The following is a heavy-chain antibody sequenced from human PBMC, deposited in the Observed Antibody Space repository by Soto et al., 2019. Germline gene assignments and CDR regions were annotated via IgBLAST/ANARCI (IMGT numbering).Heavy chain of an antibody. V-gene: IGHV3-15*07. CDR2: IKSKTDGGTT. Sequence: VQLVESGGGLVKPGGSLRLSCAASGFTFSNAWMNWVRQAPGKGLEWVGRIKSKTDGGTTDYAAPVKGRFTISRDDSKNTLYLQMNSLKTEDTAVYYCTTGGILWFGEANFDYWGQGTLVTVSS. J-gene: IGHJ4*02. CDR3: TTGGILWFGEANFDY. CDR1: GFTFSNAW. D-gene: IGHD3-10*01.